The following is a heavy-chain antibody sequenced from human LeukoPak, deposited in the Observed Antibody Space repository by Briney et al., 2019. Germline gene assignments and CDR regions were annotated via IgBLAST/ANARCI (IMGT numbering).Heavy chain of an antibody. CDR2: FSGGGGKA. D-gene: IGHD3-22*01. Sequence: GGSLRLSCAASGFTFSSYGMSWVRPAPGKGLEWVSAFSGGGGKAYYADSVKGRFTISRDNSKNTLYLQMNSLRAEDTAVYYCAKRGYYDSSGYYAPFDYWGQGTLVTVSS. CDR3: AKRGYYDSSGYYAPFDY. V-gene: IGHV3-23*01. CDR1: GFTFSSYG. J-gene: IGHJ4*02.